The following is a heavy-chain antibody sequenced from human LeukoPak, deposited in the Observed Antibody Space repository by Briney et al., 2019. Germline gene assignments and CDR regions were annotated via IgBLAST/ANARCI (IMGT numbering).Heavy chain of an antibody. CDR3: ARGSYGDSDGAFDI. CDR2: MNPNSGNT. CDR1: GYTFTSYD. D-gene: IGHD4-17*01. Sequence: ASVKVSCKASGYTFTSYDINWVRQATGQGLEWMGWMNPNSGNTGYAQKFQGRVTITRNTSISTAYMELSSLRSEDTAVCYCARGSYGDSDGAFDIWGQGTMVTVSS. J-gene: IGHJ3*02. V-gene: IGHV1-8*03.